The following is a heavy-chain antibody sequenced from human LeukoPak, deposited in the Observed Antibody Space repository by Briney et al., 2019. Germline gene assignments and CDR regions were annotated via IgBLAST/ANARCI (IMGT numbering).Heavy chain of an antibody. CDR3: ARDDWLQLLYFDY. V-gene: IGHV3-33*01. CDR2: IWYDGSNK. CDR1: GFTFSSYG. J-gene: IGHJ4*02. D-gene: IGHD5-24*01. Sequence: GRSLRLSCAASGFTFSSYGMHWVRQAPGKGLEWVAVIWYDGSNKYYADSVKGRFTISRDNSKNTLYLQMNSLSAEDTAVYYCARDDWLQLLYFDYWGQGTLVTVSS.